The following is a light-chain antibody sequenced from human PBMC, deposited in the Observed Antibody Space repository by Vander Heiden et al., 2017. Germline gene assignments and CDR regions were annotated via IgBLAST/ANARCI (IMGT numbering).Light chain of an antibody. CDR2: EVN. V-gene: IGLV2-23*02. Sequence: QSALTQPASVSGSPRQSITISGTRTSSDVGSYNLVYWYQHHPGKAPKLMIYEVNKRPSGISNRFSGSKSGNTAALTITGLQAEDEADYYCCSYAGSSTLVFGGGTKLTVV. CDR1: SSDVGSYNL. CDR3: CSYAGSSTLV. J-gene: IGLJ2*01.